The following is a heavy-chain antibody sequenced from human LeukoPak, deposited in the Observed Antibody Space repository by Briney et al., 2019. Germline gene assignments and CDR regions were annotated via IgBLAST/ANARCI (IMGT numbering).Heavy chain of an antibody. V-gene: IGHV4-39*01. J-gene: IGHJ4*02. CDR2: IYYSGHT. D-gene: IGHD6-25*01. CDR3: ARRGIAAAGTSY. Sequence: SETLSLTCTVSGDSISSSNYYWGWIRQPPGKGLEWIGTIYYSGHTYYNPSLESRVTISVDTSKNQFSLKLTSVTAADTAVYYCARRGIAAAGTSYWGQGTLVTVSS. CDR1: GDSISSSNYY.